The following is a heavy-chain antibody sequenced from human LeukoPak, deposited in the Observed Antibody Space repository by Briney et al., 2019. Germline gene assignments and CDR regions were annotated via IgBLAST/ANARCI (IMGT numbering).Heavy chain of an antibody. CDR3: ARAWNGCSDY. CDR1: GYTFTGYY. CDR2: INPNSGGT. Sequence: GASVKVSCKASGYTFTGYYMHWVRQAPGQGLEWMGWINPNSGGTNYAQKLQDRVTMTTDTSTSTAYMELRSLRSDDTAVYYCARAWNGCSDYWGQGTLVTVSS. V-gene: IGHV1-2*02. D-gene: IGHD4/OR15-4a*01. J-gene: IGHJ4*02.